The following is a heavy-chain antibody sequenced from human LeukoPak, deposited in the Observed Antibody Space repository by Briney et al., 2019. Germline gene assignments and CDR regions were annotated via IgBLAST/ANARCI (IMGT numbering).Heavy chain of an antibody. CDR2: IYHSGST. CDR1: GYSISSGYN. Sequence: SETLSLTCAVSGYSISSGYNWGWVRQHPGKGLEWIGSIYHSGSTYYNPSLKSRVTISVDTSKNQFSLKLSSVTAADTAVYYCARGYSSANDWFDPWGQGTLVTVSS. CDR3: ARGYSSANDWFDP. V-gene: IGHV4-38-2*01. J-gene: IGHJ5*02. D-gene: IGHD6-19*01.